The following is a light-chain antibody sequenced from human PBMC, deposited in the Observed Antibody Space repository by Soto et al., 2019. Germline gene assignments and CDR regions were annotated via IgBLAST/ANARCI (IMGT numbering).Light chain of an antibody. Sequence: DIQMTQSPSTLSASVGDRVTITCRASQSISSWLAWYQQKPGKAPKLLIYDASSLESGVPSRFSGSGSGTELTLTISSLQPDDFATDYCQQYNSYLMYTFGQGTKLEIK. CDR3: QQYNSYLMYT. CDR2: DAS. V-gene: IGKV1-5*01. CDR1: QSISSW. J-gene: IGKJ2*01.